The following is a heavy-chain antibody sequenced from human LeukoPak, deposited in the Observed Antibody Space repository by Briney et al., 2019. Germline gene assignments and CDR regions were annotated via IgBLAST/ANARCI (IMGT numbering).Heavy chain of an antibody. CDR1: GGSISSYF. V-gene: IGHV4-59*01. J-gene: IGHJ4*02. Sequence: SETLSLTRTVSGGSISSYFWSWIRQPPGKGLEWIGYIYYSGSTNYNPSLKSRVTISVDTSKNQFSLKLSSVTAADTAVYYCARFPGSGSYYSGVDYWGQGTLVTVSS. CDR3: ARFPGSGSYYSGVDY. CDR2: IYYSGST. D-gene: IGHD3-10*01.